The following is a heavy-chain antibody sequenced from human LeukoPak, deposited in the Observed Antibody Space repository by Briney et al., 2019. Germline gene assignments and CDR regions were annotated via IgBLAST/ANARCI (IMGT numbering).Heavy chain of an antibody. D-gene: IGHD3-3*01. Sequence: GESLKISCKGSGYSFTSYWIGWVRQMPGKGLEWMGIIYPGDSDTRYSPSFQGQVTISADKSISTAYLQWSSLKASDTAMYYCARAPGDDFWSGSIHFDYWGQGTLVTVSS. CDR2: IYPGDSDT. V-gene: IGHV5-51*01. CDR3: ARAPGDDFWSGSIHFDY. CDR1: GYSFTSYW. J-gene: IGHJ4*02.